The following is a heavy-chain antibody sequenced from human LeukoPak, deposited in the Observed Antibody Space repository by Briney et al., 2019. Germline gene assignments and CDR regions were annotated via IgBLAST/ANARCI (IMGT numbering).Heavy chain of an antibody. V-gene: IGHV1-46*01. CDR2: INPSGGST. CDR1: GYTFTSYY. J-gene: IGHJ6*02. D-gene: IGHD2-2*01. Sequence: ASVKVSCKASGYTFTSYYMHWVRQAPGQGLEWMGIINPSGGSTSYAQKFQGRVTMTTDTSTSTAYMELKSLRSDDTAVYYCARDGPAESIYYYYGMDVWGQGTTVTVSS. CDR3: ARDGPAESIYYYYGMDV.